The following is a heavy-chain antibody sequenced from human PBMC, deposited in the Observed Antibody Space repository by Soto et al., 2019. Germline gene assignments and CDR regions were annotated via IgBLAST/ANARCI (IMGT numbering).Heavy chain of an antibody. V-gene: IGHV3-74*01. Sequence: GGSLRLSCAASERTFSGSWMHWVRQAPGKGLVWVSRVNVDGTITDYADSVKGRFTISRDNAKNKVYLHMNSLRAEDTAVYFCAGGLRGYSGHVIDCWGQGTLVTVSS. D-gene: IGHD5-12*01. CDR3: AGGLRGYSGHVIDC. J-gene: IGHJ4*02. CDR2: VNVDGTIT. CDR1: ERTFSGSW.